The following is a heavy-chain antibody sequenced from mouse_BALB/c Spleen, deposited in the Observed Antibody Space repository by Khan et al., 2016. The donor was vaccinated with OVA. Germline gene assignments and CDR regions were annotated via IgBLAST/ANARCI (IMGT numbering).Heavy chain of an antibody. V-gene: IGHV5-6-4*01. CDR1: GFSFSSYS. CDR3: TRHREYYGSNPYFDY. J-gene: IGHJ2*01. Sequence: EVLLVESGGGLVRPGGSLKLSCAASGFSFSSYSMSWVRQTPDKRLEWVATISSGGSYTYYPDSVKGRFTISRDNAKNTLYLQMSSLKSEDTAMYYCTRHREYYGSNPYFDYWGQGTTLTVSS. D-gene: IGHD1-1*01. CDR2: ISSGGSYT.